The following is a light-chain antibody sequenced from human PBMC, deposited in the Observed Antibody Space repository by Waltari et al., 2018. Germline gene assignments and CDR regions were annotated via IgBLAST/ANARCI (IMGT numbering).Light chain of an antibody. CDR3: QQRGKWVT. J-gene: IGKJ4*01. V-gene: IGKV1-39*01. CDR1: QTIRSY. CDR2: AAS. Sequence: DIQMTQSPPSLSASVGDGVTITCRASQTIRSYLNWYQEKRGKAPKLLISAASRLQSGVPSRFNASGFGTDFTLTISSLHPEDFAVYYCQQRGKWVTFGGGTKVEIK.